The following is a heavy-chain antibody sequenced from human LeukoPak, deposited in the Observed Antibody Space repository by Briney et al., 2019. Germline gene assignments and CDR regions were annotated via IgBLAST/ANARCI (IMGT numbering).Heavy chain of an antibody. CDR1: GFTFSSYA. Sequence: GGSLRLSCAASGFTFSSYAMHWVRQAPGKGLEWVAVISYDGSNKYYADSVKGRFTISRDNSKNMLYLQMNSLRAEDTAVYYCAALQLWFLGSWGQGTLVTVSS. V-gene: IGHV3-30-3*01. D-gene: IGHD5-18*01. CDR3: AALQLWFLGS. CDR2: ISYDGSNK. J-gene: IGHJ5*02.